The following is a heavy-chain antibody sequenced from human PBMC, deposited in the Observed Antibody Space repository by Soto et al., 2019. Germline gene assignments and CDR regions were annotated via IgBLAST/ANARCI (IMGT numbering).Heavy chain of an antibody. J-gene: IGHJ6*03. CDR1: GFTVSSNY. Sequence: GGSLRLSCAASGFTVSSNYMSWVRQAPGKGLEWVSVIYSGGSKYYADSVKGRFTISRDNSKNTLYLQMNSLRAEDTAVYYCARSVARYYDILTGYSQGHYMDVWGKGTTVTVSS. D-gene: IGHD3-9*01. V-gene: IGHV3-66*01. CDR2: IYSGGSK. CDR3: ARSVARYYDILTGYSQGHYMDV.